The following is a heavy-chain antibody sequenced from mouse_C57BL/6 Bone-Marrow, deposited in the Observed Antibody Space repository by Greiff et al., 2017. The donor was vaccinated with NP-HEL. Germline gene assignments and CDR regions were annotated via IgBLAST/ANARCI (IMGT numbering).Heavy chain of an antibody. CDR3: ARHERGCAY. Sequence: EVQGVESGGDLVKPGGSLKLSCAASGFTFSSYGMSWVRQTPDKRLEWVATISRGGSYTSYPDSVKGRFTISRDNAKNTLYLQMSSRKSEDAAMYYCARHERGCAYWGKGTLVTVSA. V-gene: IGHV5-6*01. J-gene: IGHJ3*01. CDR2: ISRGGSYT. CDR1: GFTFSSYG.